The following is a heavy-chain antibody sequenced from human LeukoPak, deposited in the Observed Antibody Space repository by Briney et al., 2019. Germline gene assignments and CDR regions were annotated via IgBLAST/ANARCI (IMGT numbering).Heavy chain of an antibody. CDR3: ARDSSYYDILTGYSYSTFDY. V-gene: IGHV3-11*04. CDR2: ISGNGRDI. D-gene: IGHD3-9*01. J-gene: IGHJ4*02. Sequence: GGSLRLSCAASGFTFSDNYMTWVRQAPGRGLEWLSYISGNGRDIQYADSVKGRFTISRDNAKDSLYLQMNSLRAEDTAVYYCARDSSYYDILTGYSYSTFDYWGQGTLVTVSS. CDR1: GFTFSDNY.